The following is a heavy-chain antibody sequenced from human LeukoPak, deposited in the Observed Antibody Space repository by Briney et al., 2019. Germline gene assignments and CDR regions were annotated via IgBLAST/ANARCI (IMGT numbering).Heavy chain of an antibody. J-gene: IGHJ4*02. CDR3: ARAQYSYGHYYFDY. CDR2: INSDGSST. Sequence: QPGGSLRLSCAAFGFTFSSYWMHWVRQAPGKGLVWVSRINSDGSSTSYADSVKGRFTISRDNAKNTLYLQMNSLRAEDTAVYYCARAQYSYGHYYFDYWGQGTLVTVSS. CDR1: GFTFSSYW. V-gene: IGHV3-74*01. D-gene: IGHD5-18*01.